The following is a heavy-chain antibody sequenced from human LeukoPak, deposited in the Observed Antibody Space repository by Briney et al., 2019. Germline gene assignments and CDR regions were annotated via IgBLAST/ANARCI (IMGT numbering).Heavy chain of an antibody. D-gene: IGHD6-19*01. CDR3: AKEGGAAAVAGLFDY. Sequence: GGSLRLSCAASGFTFSSYAMGWVRQAPGKGMEWVSAISGSGGSTYYADSVKGRFTISRDNSKNTVYLQVNSLRAKDTVVYYCAKEGGAAAVAGLFDYWGQGTLVTVSS. V-gene: IGHV3-23*01. J-gene: IGHJ4*02. CDR2: ISGSGGST. CDR1: GFTFSSYA.